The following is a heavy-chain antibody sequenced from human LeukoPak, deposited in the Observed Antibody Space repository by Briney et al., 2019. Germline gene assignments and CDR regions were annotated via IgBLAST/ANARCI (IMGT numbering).Heavy chain of an antibody. Sequence: PSETLSLTCSVSGASISRDYWSWIRQSPGKGLEWIGYIHYSGITNYNLSLKSRVTIFLDTSKNQFSLRLRSVTAADTAVYYCVYSSGWTNFYYYGMDVWGQGTTVTVSS. D-gene: IGHD6-19*01. CDR3: VYSSGWTNFYYYGMDV. CDR2: IHYSGIT. V-gene: IGHV4-59*01. CDR1: GASISRDY. J-gene: IGHJ6*02.